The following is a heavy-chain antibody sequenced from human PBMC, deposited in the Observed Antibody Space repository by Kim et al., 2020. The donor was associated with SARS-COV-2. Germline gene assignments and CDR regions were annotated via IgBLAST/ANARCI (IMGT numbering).Heavy chain of an antibody. V-gene: IGHV3-30*18. D-gene: IGHD6-19*01. CDR3: AKEQHGYSSGWQLLGAFDI. Sequence: GGSLRLSCAASGFTFSSYGMHWVRQAPGKGLEWVAVISYDGSNKYYADSVKGRFTISRDNSKNTLYLQMNSLRAEDTAVYYCAKEQHGYSSGWQLLGAFDIWGQGTMVTVSS. CDR1: GFTFSSYG. J-gene: IGHJ3*02. CDR2: ISYDGSNK.